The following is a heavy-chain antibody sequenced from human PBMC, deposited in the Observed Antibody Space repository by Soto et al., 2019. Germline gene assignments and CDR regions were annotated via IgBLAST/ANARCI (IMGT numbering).Heavy chain of an antibody. J-gene: IGHJ4*02. CDR3: AKDRDDYRNYVIDY. CDR1: GFTFTNYA. CDR2: SSGSGSGGST. D-gene: IGHD4-4*01. Sequence: EVQLLESGGGLVQPGGSLRLSCAASGFTFTNYAMTWVRQAPGKGLEWVSISSGSGSGGSTNYADSVKGRFTISSDNSKHTLYLQMNSLRVEDTAVYYCAKDRDDYRNYVIDYWGQGTLVTVSS. V-gene: IGHV3-23*01.